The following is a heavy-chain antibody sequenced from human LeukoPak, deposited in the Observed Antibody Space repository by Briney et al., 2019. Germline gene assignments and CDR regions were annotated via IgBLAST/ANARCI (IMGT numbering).Heavy chain of an antibody. CDR3: ASLEYSSSPGDY. CDR1: GGTFSSYT. Sequence: GASVKVSCKASGGTFSSYTISWVRQAPGQGLEWMGRIIPILGIANYAQKFQGRVTITADKSTSTAYMELSSLRSEDTAVYYCASLEYSSSPGDYWGQGNLVTVSS. CDR2: IIPILGIA. D-gene: IGHD6-6*01. J-gene: IGHJ4*02. V-gene: IGHV1-69*02.